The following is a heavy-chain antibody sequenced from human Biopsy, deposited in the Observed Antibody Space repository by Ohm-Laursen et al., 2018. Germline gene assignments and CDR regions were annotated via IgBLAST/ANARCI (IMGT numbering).Heavy chain of an antibody. CDR2: MNPDSGGT. V-gene: IGHV1-2*02. J-gene: IGHJ5*02. Sequence: GASVKVSCKASGHTLTGHYMHWARQAPGQGPEWMGWMNPDSGGTKYAQKFQGRVTMTRDTSISTAYMELSSLRSDDTAVYYCARDSGDGSGNYGGCFDPWGQGTLVTVSS. CDR3: ARDSGDGSGNYGGCFDP. D-gene: IGHD3-10*01. CDR1: GHTLTGHY.